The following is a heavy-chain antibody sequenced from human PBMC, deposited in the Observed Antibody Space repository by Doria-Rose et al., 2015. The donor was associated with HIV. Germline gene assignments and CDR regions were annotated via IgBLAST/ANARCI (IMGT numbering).Heavy chain of an antibody. V-gene: IGHV3-53*01. D-gene: IGHD3-16*01. Sequence: GLVQPGGSLRPSCAASGFTVSSNYMSWVRQAPGKGLEWVSVIYSDGRTYYADSVKGRFTVSRDNSKNTLYLQINSLRAEDTAVYYCARDPFQSWAYWGQGTLVTVSS. J-gene: IGHJ4*02. CDR2: IYSDGRT. CDR3: ARDPFQSWAY. CDR1: GFTVSSNY.